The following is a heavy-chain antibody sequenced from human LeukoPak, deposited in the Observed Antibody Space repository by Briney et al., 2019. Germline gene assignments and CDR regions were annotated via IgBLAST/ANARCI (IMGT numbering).Heavy chain of an antibody. J-gene: IGHJ6*03. Sequence: GGSLRLSCEASGFTFSSYSMNWVRQAPGKGLEWISYISTSTTTIYYANSVKGRFTISRDNAKKSLYLQMNSLRAEDTAVYYCARVLRPYYYYYMDVWGKGTTVTISS. CDR1: GFTFSSYS. CDR2: ISTSTTTI. V-gene: IGHV3-48*01. D-gene: IGHD3-16*01. CDR3: ARVLRPYYYYYMDV.